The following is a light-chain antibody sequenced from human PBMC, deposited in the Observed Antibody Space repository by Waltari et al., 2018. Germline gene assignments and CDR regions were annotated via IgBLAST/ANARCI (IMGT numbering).Light chain of an antibody. CDR1: SSHVGPYRS. CDR2: DVS. V-gene: IGLV2-11*01. CDR3: CSYAGDAVYM. Sequence: QSALTQPRSVSGSPGQSVTIPCTGTSSHVGPYRSVSWYQHHPGKAPKVMIFDVSRRPSGVPDRFSGSKSGNTASLTISGLQAEDEADYYCCSYAGDAVYMFGGGTKVTVL. J-gene: IGLJ3*02.